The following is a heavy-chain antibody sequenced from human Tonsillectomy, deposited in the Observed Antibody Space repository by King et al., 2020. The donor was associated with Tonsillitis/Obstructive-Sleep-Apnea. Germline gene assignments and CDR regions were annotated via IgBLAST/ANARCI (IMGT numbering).Heavy chain of an antibody. V-gene: IGHV3-23*04. Sequence: VQLVESGGGLVQPGGSLRLSCSASGFTFSTYAMSWGRQAPGKGLEWVSDISGSGGSTYYAYSVKGRFTISRDNSKKTLYLQMNSLRAEDTAIYFCVKDEDYSSGWYELASWGQGALVSVSS. J-gene: IGHJ5*02. CDR2: ISGSGGST. CDR1: GFTFSTYA. D-gene: IGHD6-19*01. CDR3: VKDEDYSSGWYELAS.